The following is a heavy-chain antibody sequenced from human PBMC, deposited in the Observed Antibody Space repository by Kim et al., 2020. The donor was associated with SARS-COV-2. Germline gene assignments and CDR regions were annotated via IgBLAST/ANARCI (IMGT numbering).Heavy chain of an antibody. D-gene: IGHD6-6*01. CDR1: GFTFSSYA. J-gene: IGHJ4*02. Sequence: GGSLRLSCAASGFTFSSYAMSWVRQAPGKGLEWVSGIDSSGDSTYYADSVKGRFTIFRDNTKNTLFLQMNSLRAEDTAVFYCAKTRPDSSGGQGDFDYWGQGTLVTVSS. CDR2: IDSSGDST. V-gene: IGHV3-23*01. CDR3: AKTRPDSSGGQGDFDY.